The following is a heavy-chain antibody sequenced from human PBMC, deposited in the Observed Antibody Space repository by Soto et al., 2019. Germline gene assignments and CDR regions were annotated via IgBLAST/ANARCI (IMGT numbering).Heavy chain of an antibody. CDR3: ARSAPNYDYVWGSYRDYFDY. CDR2: IYYSGST. J-gene: IGHJ4*02. CDR1: CGSVSSCSYY. V-gene: IGHV4-61*01. Sequence: SETLSLTCTVSCGSVSSCSYYWSWIRQPPGKGLEWIGYIYYSGSTNYNPSLKSRVTISVDTSKNQFSLKLSSVTAADTAVYYCARSAPNYDYVWGSYRDYFDYWGQGTLVTVSS. D-gene: IGHD3-16*02.